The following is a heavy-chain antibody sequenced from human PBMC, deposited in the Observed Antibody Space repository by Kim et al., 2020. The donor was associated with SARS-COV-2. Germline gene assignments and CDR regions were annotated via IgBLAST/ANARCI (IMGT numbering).Heavy chain of an antibody. CDR2: ISYDGSNK. Sequence: GGSLRLSCAASGFTFSSYAMHWVCQAPGKGLEWVAVISYDGSNKYYADSVKGRFTISRDNSKNTLYLQMNSLRAEDTAVDYCARDLLRRASWDFDLWGRG. CDR1: GFTFSSYA. V-gene: IGHV3-30*04. D-gene: IGHD4-17*01. CDR3: ARDLLRRASWDFDL. J-gene: IGHJ2*01.